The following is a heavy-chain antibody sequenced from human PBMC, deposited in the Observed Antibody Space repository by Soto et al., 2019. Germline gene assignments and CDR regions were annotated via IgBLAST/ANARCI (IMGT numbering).Heavy chain of an antibody. CDR1: GFTFSSYA. J-gene: IGHJ4*02. CDR2: ISGSGGST. D-gene: IGHD5-18*01. CDR3: AKDRSYGPENLDY. V-gene: IGHV3-23*01. Sequence: GGSLRLSCAASGFTFSSYAMSWVRQAPGKGLEWVSAISGSGGSTYYADTVKGRFTISRDNSKNTLYLQMNSLRAEDMAVYYCAKDRSYGPENLDYWGQGTLVTVSS.